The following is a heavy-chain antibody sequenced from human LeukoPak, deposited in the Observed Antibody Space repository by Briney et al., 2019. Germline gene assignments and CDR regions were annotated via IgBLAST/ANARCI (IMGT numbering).Heavy chain of an antibody. CDR1: GGSISSSSYY. V-gene: IGHV4-61*05. J-gene: IGHJ4*02. CDR2: IYYSGST. Sequence: SETLSLTCTVSGGSISSSSYYWGWIRQPPGKGLEWIGYIYYSGSTNYNPSLKSRVTISVDTSKNQFSLKLSSVTAADTAMYYCASHYLVAARPYFDYWGQGTLVTVSS. D-gene: IGHD2-15*01. CDR3: ASHYLVAARPYFDY.